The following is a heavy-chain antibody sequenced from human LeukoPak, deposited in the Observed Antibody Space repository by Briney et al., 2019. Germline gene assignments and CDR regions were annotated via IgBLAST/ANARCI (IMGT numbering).Heavy chain of an antibody. D-gene: IGHD2-15*01. CDR3: ARLGKYCSGGSCYSPFDYYYYIDV. CDR2: IYTSGST. Sequence: SEALSLTCTVSGGSISSYYWSWIRQPPGKGLEWIGSIYTSGSTNYNPSLKSRVTISVDTSKNQFSLKLSSVTAADTAVYYCARLGKYCSGGSCYSPFDYYYYIDVWGKGTTVTVSS. J-gene: IGHJ6*03. V-gene: IGHV4-4*09. CDR1: GGSISSYY.